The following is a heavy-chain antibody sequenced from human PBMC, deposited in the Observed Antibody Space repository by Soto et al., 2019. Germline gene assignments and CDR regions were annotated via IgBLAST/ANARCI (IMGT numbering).Heavy chain of an antibody. V-gene: IGHV4-34*01. CDR1: GGSFSGYY. D-gene: IGHD3-3*01. CDR3: ARGFGDGYNSDY. CDR2: INHSGST. Sequence: SETLSLTCAVYGGSFSGYYWSWIRQPPGKGLEWIGEINHSGSTNYNPSLKSRVTISVDTSKNQFSLKLSSVTAADTAVYYCARGFGDGYNSDYWGQGTLVTVS. J-gene: IGHJ4*02.